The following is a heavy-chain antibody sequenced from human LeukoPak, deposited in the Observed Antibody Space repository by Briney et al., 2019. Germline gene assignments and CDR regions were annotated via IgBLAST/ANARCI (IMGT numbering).Heavy chain of an antibody. CDR1: GFTFSSYA. CDR3: ATHDSGDYASDY. J-gene: IGHJ4*02. CDR2: ISSNGGST. D-gene: IGHD4-17*01. Sequence: PGGSLRLSCAASGFTFSSYAMHWVRQAPGKGLEYVSAISSNGGSTYYANSVKGRFNISRDNSKNTLHLQMGSLRPEDMAVYYCATHDSGDYASDYWGQGTLVTVSS. V-gene: IGHV3-64*01.